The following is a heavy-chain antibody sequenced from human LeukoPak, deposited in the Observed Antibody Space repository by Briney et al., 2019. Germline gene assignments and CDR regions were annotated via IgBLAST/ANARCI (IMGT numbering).Heavy chain of an antibody. J-gene: IGHJ6*03. CDR3: ARAQDYRYAFNYYYYYYMDV. Sequence: GGSLRLSCAASGFTFSSYEMNWVRQAPGKGLEWVSYISSSGSTIYYADSVKGRFTISRDNAKNSLYLQMNSLRAEDTAVYYCARAQDYRYAFNYYYYYYMDVWGKGTTVTISS. D-gene: IGHD4-11*01. CDR2: ISSSGSTI. CDR1: GFTFSSYE. V-gene: IGHV3-48*03.